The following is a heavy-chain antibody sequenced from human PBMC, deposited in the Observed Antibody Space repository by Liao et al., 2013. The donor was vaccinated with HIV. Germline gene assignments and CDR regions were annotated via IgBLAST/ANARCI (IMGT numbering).Heavy chain of an antibody. CDR3: ARVRTGDFDP. CDR1: GGSMSSYY. V-gene: IGHV4-59*01. J-gene: IGHJ5*02. Sequence: QVHLKESGPRLVKSSETLSLTCSVSGGSMSSYYWSWIRQPPGKGLEYIGYMYYAGTTNYNPSLNSRVTISVDTSEDQFSLKLRSVTAADTGVYYCARVRTGDFDPWGPGIQVTVSS. CDR2: MYYAGTT. D-gene: IGHD3-16*01.